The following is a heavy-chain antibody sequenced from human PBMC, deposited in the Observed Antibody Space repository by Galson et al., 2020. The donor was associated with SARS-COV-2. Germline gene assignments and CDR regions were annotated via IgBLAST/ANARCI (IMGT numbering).Heavy chain of an antibody. D-gene: IGHD4-17*01. CDR1: GFTFSSYG. J-gene: IGHJ2*01. Sequence: GGSLRLSCAASGFTFSSYGMHWVRQAPGKGLEWVAVISYDGSNKYYADSVKGRFTISRDNSKNTLYLQMNSLRAEDTAVYYCAKASAGSYGDYVCGAHWYFDLWGRGTLVTVSS. V-gene: IGHV3-30*18. CDR3: AKASAGSYGDYVCGAHWYFDL. CDR2: ISYDGSNK.